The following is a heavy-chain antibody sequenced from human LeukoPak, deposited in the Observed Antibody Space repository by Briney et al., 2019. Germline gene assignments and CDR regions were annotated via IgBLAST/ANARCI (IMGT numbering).Heavy chain of an antibody. J-gene: IGHJ3*02. D-gene: IGHD1-1*01. V-gene: IGHV4-39*02. CDR1: GGSISSSSYY. CDR2: IYYSGST. CDR3: ARDFRDDLDAFDI. Sequence: SETLSLTCTVSGGSISSSSYYWGWIRQPPGKGLEWIGSIYYSGSTYHNPSLKSRVTISVDTSKNQFSLKLSSVTAADTAVYYCARDFRDDLDAFDIWGQGTMVTVSS.